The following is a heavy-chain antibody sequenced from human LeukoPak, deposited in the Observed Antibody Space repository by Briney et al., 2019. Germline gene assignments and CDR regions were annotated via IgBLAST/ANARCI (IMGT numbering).Heavy chain of an antibody. CDR1: GGSISSSSYY. CDR3: ARQDYDILTGYPNWFDP. D-gene: IGHD3-9*01. J-gene: IGHJ5*02. V-gene: IGHV4-39*01. CDR2: IYYSGST. Sequence: SETLSLTCTVSGGSISSSSYYWGWIRQPPEKGLEWIGSIYYSGSTYYNPSLKSRVTISVDTSKNQFSLRLSSVTAADTAVYYCARQDYDILTGYPNWFDPWGQGTLVTVSS.